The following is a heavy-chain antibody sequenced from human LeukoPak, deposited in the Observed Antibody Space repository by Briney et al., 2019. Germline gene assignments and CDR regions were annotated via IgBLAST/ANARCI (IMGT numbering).Heavy chain of an antibody. CDR1: GYTFTSYY. J-gene: IGHJ4*02. Sequence: ASVRVSCKASGYTFTSYYMHWVRQAPGQGLEWMGIINPSGGSTSYAQKFQGRVTMTRDMSTSTVYMELSSLRSEDTAVYYCARDLVDSGSYYAGYYFDYWGQGTLVTVSS. D-gene: IGHD1-26*01. CDR2: INPSGGST. V-gene: IGHV1-46*01. CDR3: ARDLVDSGSYYAGYYFDY.